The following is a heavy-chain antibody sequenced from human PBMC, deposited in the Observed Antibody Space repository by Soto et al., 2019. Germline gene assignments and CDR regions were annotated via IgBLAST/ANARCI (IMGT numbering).Heavy chain of an antibody. Sequence: GGSLRLSCAASGFTFSSYAMHWVRQAPGKGLEWVAVISYDGSNKYYADSVKGRFTISRDNSKNTLYLQMNSLRAEDTAVYYCARDPGVVVPAAIDYYYGMDVWGQGTLVTVSS. V-gene: IGHV3-30*04. D-gene: IGHD2-2*01. J-gene: IGHJ6*02. CDR3: ARDPGVVVPAAIDYYYGMDV. CDR1: GFTFSSYA. CDR2: ISYDGSNK.